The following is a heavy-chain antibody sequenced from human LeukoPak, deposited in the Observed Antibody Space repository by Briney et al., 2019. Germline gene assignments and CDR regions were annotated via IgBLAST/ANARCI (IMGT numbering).Heavy chain of an antibody. CDR2: ISSSGSTI. CDR3: ARDWDYGDGTFDY. V-gene: IGHV3-48*03. CDR1: GFTFSSYE. J-gene: IGHJ4*02. Sequence: GGSLRLSCAASGFTFSSYEMNWVRQAPGKGLEWVSYISSSGSTIYYADSVKGRFTISRDNAKNSLYLQMNSLRAEDTAVYYCARDWDYGDGTFDYWGQGTLVTVSS. D-gene: IGHD4-17*01.